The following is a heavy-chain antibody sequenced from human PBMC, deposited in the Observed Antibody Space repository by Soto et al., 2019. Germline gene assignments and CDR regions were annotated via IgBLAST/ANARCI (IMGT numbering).Heavy chain of an antibody. CDR1: GYTFTSYA. Sequence: QVQLVQSGAEEKKPGASVKVSCKASGYTFTSYAMHWVRQAPGQRLEWMGWINAGNGNTKYSQKFQGRVTITRDTSASTAYMELSSLTSEDTAVYYCATAPIGISSFVDYWAQGTLVTVSS. V-gene: IGHV1-3*05. D-gene: IGHD6-6*01. CDR3: ATAPIGISSFVDY. CDR2: INAGNGNT. J-gene: IGHJ4*02.